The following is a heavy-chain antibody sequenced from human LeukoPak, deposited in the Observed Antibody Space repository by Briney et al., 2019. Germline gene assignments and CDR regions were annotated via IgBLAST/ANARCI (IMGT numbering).Heavy chain of an antibody. CDR1: GFTFSSYG. J-gene: IGHJ3*02. Sequence: QPGGSLRLSCAASGFTFSSYGMHWVRQAPGKGLEWVAFIRYDGSNKYYADSVKGRFTISRDNSKNTLYLQMNSLRSEDTAVYYCARGHIPYDSSGYGNDAFDIWGQGTMVTVSA. CDR3: ARGHIPYDSSGYGNDAFDI. CDR2: IRYDGSNK. D-gene: IGHD3-22*01. V-gene: IGHV3-30*02.